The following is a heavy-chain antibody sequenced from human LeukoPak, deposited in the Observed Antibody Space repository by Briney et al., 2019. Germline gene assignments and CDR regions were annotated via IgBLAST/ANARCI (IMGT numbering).Heavy chain of an antibody. J-gene: IGHJ4*02. CDR2: INPNSGGT. V-gene: IGHV1-2*02. CDR3: AGGDYGLDY. Sequence: ASVKVSCKASGYTFTSYGISWVRQAPGQGLEWMGWINPNSGGTNYAQKFQGRVTMTRDTSISTAYMELSRLRSDDTAVYYCAGGDYGLDYWGQGTLVTVSS. CDR1: GYTFTSYG. D-gene: IGHD4-17*01.